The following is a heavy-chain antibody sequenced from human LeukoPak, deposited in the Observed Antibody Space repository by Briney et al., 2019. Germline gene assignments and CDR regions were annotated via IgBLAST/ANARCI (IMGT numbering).Heavy chain of an antibody. D-gene: IGHD2-2*02. CDR1: GGTCRSYT. J-gene: IGHJ3*02. V-gene: IGHV1-69*02. CDR3: ASPRDCSTTSCYNDDAFDI. CDR2: IIPMLDIA. Sequence: AASVKVSCKASGGTCRSYTIVWVRQAPGQGLEWMGRIIPMLDIANYAQKFQGRVTIIADKSTSTAYMELSSLRSEDTAVYYCASPRDCSTTSCYNDDAFDIWGQGTMVTVSS.